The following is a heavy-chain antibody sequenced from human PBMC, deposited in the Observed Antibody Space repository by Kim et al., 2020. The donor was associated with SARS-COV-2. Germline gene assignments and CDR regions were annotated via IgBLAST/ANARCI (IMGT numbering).Heavy chain of an antibody. D-gene: IGHD5-12*01. Sequence: GGSLRLSCTASGFTFGDYAMSWVRQAPGKGLEWVGFIRSKAYGGTTEYAASVKGRFTISRDDSKSIAYLQMNSLKTEDTAVYYCTRGYLEGSGYDFDYWGQGTLVTVSS. CDR2: IRSKAYGGTT. V-gene: IGHV3-49*04. CDR1: GFTFGDYA. J-gene: IGHJ4*02. CDR3: TRGYLEGSGYDFDY.